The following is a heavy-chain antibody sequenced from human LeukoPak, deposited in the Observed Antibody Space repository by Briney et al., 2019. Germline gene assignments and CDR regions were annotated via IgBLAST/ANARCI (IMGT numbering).Heavy chain of an antibody. CDR3: ANPYQPLPGN. CDR2: ISYDGSNK. D-gene: IGHD2-2*01. CDR1: GFTFSSYG. Sequence: AGRSLRLSCAASGFTFSSYGMHWVRQAPGKGLEWVAVISYDGSNKYYADSVKGRFTISRDNSKNTLYLQMNSLRAEDTAVYYCANPYQPLPGNWGQGTLVTVSS. V-gene: IGHV3-30*18. J-gene: IGHJ4*02.